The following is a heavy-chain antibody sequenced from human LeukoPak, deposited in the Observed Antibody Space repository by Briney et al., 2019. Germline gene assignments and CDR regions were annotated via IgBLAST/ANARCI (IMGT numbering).Heavy chain of an antibody. CDR2: IYYSGNT. Sequence: SQTLSLTCTVSGGSISSGGYYWSWIRQHPGKGLEGIGYIYYSGNTYYNPSLKSRVTISVDTSKNQFSLKLSSVTAADTAVYYCARGAHSCYDKEFDPWGQGTLVTVSS. CDR3: ARGAHSCYDKEFDP. CDR1: GGSISSGGYY. J-gene: IGHJ5*02. V-gene: IGHV4-31*03. D-gene: IGHD5-12*01.